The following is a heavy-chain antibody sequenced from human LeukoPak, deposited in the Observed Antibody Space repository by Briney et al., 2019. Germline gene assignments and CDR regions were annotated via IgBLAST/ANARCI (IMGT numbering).Heavy chain of an antibody. V-gene: IGHV1-69*13. CDR3: ASEMVYSGPPDYYYYYGMDV. D-gene: IGHD1-26*01. CDR2: IIPIFGTA. J-gene: IGHJ6*02. Sequence: SVKVSCKASGGTFSSYAISWARQAPGQGLEWMGGIIPIFGTANYAQKFQSRVTITADESTSTAYMELSSLRSEDTAVYYCASEMVYSGPPDYYYYYGMDVWGQGTTVTVSS. CDR1: GGTFSSYA.